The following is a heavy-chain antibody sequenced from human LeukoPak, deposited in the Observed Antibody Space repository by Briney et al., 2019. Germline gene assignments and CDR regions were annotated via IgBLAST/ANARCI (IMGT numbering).Heavy chain of an antibody. CDR3: AKEWGSSSGYYYYGMDV. D-gene: IGHD6-6*01. CDR2: ISYDGSNK. J-gene: IGHJ6*02. Sequence: GGSLRLSCAASGFTFSSYGMHWVRQAPGKGLEWVAVISYDGSNKYHADSVKGRFTISRDNSKNTLYLQMNSLRAENTAVYYCAKEWGSSSGYYYYGMDVWGQGTTVTVSS. CDR1: GFTFSSYG. V-gene: IGHV3-30*18.